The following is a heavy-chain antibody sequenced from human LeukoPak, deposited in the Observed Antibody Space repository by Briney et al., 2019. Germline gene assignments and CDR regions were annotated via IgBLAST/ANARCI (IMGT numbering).Heavy chain of an antibody. CDR2: IYYSGST. Sequence: PSETLSLTCTVSGGSISSYYWSWIRQPPGKGLEWIGYIYYSGSTTYNPSLKSRVTISLDTSKNQFSLKLSSVTAADTAVYYCAREGTDQYYYYYMDVWGKGTTVTVSS. D-gene: IGHD3-10*01. CDR3: AREGTDQYYYYYMDV. CDR1: GGSISSYY. V-gene: IGHV4-59*01. J-gene: IGHJ6*03.